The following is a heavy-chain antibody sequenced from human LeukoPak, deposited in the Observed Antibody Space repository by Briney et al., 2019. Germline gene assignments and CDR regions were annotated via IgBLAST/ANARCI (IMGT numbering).Heavy chain of an antibody. J-gene: IGHJ4*02. CDR1: GFTFSSYS. D-gene: IGHD5-18*01. CDR3: ARADWDTAMIDY. CDR2: ISSSSSYI. Sequence: AGGSLRLSCAASGFTFSSYSMNWVRQAPGKGLEWVSSISSSSSYIYYADSVKGRFTISRDNAKNSLYLQMNSLRAEDTAVYYCARADWDTAMIDYWGQGTLVTVSS. V-gene: IGHV3-21*01.